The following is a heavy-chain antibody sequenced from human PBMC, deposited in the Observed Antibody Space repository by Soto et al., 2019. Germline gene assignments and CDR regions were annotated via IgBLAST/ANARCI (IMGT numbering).Heavy chain of an antibody. CDR3: AREGTPRGYSYGPFDY. CDR2: IWYDGSNK. J-gene: IGHJ4*02. V-gene: IGHV3-33*01. CDR1: GFTFSSYG. Sequence: VGSLRLSCAASGFTFSSYGMHWVRQAPGKGLEWVAVIWYDGSNKYYADSVKGRFTISRDNSKNTLYLQMNSLRAEDTAVYYCAREGTPRGYSYGPFDYWGQGTLVTVSS. D-gene: IGHD5-18*01.